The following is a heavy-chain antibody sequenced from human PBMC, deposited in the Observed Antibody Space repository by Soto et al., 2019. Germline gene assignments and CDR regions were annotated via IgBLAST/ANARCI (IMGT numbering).Heavy chain of an antibody. Sequence: GSLRLSCAASGFTFSSYWMSWVRQAPGKGLEWVANIKQDGSEKYYVDSVKGRFTISRDNAKNSLYLQMNSLRAEDTAVYYCSRAALGVRYYYYMDVWGKGTTVTVSS. J-gene: IGHJ6*03. V-gene: IGHV3-7*01. CDR3: SRAALGVRYYYYMDV. CDR2: IKQDGSEK. D-gene: IGHD3-3*01. CDR1: GFTFSSYW.